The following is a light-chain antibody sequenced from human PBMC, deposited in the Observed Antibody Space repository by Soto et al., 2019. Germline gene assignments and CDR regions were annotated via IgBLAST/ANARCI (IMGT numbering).Light chain of an antibody. CDR1: SSDVGGYNH. J-gene: IGLJ1*01. V-gene: IGLV2-14*01. CDR2: EVS. CDR3: ASYTSSPSYV. Sequence: QSVLTQPASVSGSPGQSITISCTGTSSDVGGYNHVSWYQQHPGKAPHLMIYEVSNRPSGVSNRFSGSKSGNTASLTISGLQAEDEADYYCASYTSSPSYVFGTGTKVTVL.